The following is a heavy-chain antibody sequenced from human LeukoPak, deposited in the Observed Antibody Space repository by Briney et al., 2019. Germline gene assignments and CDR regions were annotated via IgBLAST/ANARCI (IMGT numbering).Heavy chain of an antibody. CDR3: ARVSAAAPSYYYMDV. CDR2: IYYSGST. D-gene: IGHD6-13*01. Sequence: SETLSLTCAVYGGSFSGYYWSWIRQPPGKGLEWIGSIYYSGSTYYNPSLKSRVTISVDTSKNQFSLKLSSVTAADTAVYYCARVSAAAPSYYYMDVWGKGTTVTVSS. V-gene: IGHV4-34*01. J-gene: IGHJ6*03. CDR1: GGSFSGYY.